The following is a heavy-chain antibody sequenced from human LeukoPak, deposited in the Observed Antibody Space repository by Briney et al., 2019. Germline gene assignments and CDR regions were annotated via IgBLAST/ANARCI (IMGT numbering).Heavy chain of an antibody. D-gene: IGHD1-26*01. V-gene: IGHV3-33*01. CDR3: ARKYSGTNPFDY. CDR1: GFTFSSYG. CDR2: IWNDGSNK. J-gene: IGHJ4*02. Sequence: GGSLRLSCAASGFTFSSYGMHWVRQALGKGLEWVAVIWNDGSNKYYADSVKGRFTISRDNSKNTLYLQMNSLRAEDTALYYCARKYSGTNPFDYWGQGTLVTVSS.